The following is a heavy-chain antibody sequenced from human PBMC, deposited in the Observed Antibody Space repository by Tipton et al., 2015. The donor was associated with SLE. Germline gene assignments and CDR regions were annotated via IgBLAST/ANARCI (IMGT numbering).Heavy chain of an antibody. J-gene: IGHJ4*02. CDR1: GGSFSGYY. CDR3: ARGNGFASYYFAY. CDR2: INHRGST. V-gene: IGHV4-34*01. Sequence: TLSLTCAVYGGSFSGYYWSWIRQPPGKGLEWIGEINHRGSTNYNPSLKSRVPISVATSKNHFSLRLSSVTAADTALYYCARGNGFASYYFAYWGLGTLVTVSS. D-gene: IGHD3-3*01.